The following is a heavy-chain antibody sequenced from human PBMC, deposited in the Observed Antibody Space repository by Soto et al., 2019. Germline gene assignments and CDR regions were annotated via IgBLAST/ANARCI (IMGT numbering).Heavy chain of an antibody. D-gene: IGHD3-10*01. J-gene: IGHJ4*02. CDR1: GGTFSSYA. CDR3: ARGALRPPKYYGSGSSWDY. V-gene: IGHV1-69*13. CDR2: IIPIFGTA. Sequence: SVKVSCKASGGTFSSYAISWVRQAPGQGLEWMGGIIPIFGTANYAQKFQGRVTITADESTSTAYMELSSLRSEDTAVYYCARGALRPPKYYGSGSSWDYWGQGTLVTVSS.